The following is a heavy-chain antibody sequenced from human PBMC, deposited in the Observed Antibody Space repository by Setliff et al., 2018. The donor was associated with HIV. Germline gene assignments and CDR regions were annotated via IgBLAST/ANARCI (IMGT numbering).Heavy chain of an antibody. J-gene: IGHJ4*02. CDR3: ARDPYCPNTCYEDFTFDS. Sequence: SETLSLTCAVSGGSISSGSYFWNWIRQPAGKGLEWIGRIYSSGITNYNPSLKSRLTISLDTSKNQFSLQVTSVTAADTAVYYCARDPYCPNTCYEDFTFDSWGQGTLVTVSS. V-gene: IGHV4-61*02. D-gene: IGHD2-8*01. CDR1: GGSISSGSYF. CDR2: IYSSGIT.